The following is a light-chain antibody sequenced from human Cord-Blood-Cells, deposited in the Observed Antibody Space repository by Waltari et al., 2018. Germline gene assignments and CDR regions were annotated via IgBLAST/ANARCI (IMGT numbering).Light chain of an antibody. V-gene: IGLV2-18*02. Sequence: QSALTQPPSVSGSPGQSVTISCTGTSSDVGSYNRVSWYQQPPGTAPKLMSYEVSKRPSRLPDRFSGSSSGNTASLTISGLQAEDEADYYCSSYTSSSTVVFGGGTKLTVL. J-gene: IGLJ2*01. CDR3: SSYTSSSTVV. CDR2: EVS. CDR1: SSDVGSYNR.